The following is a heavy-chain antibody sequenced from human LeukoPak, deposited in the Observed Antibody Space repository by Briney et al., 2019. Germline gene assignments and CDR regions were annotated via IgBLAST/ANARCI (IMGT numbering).Heavy chain of an antibody. V-gene: IGHV1-2*02. D-gene: IGHD5-24*01. Sequence: GASVKVSCMASGYTFTGYYMHWVRQAPGQGLEWMGWINPNSGGTNYAQKFQGRVTMTRDTSISTAYMELSRLRSDDTAVYYCARGPQRDGYNNNFDYWGQGTLVTVSS. CDR2: INPNSGGT. CDR1: GYTFTGYY. CDR3: ARGPQRDGYNNNFDY. J-gene: IGHJ4*02.